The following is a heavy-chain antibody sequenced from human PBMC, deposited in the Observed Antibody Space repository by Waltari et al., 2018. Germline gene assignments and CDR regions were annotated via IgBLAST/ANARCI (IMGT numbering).Heavy chain of an antibody. D-gene: IGHD1-26*01. CDR1: GFTFSAHY. V-gene: IGHV3-72*01. CDR2: IRNKANSYTT. CDR3: VRARSGTYTPFDY. J-gene: IGHJ4*02. Sequence: EVQLVESGGGLVQPGGSLRLSCAASGFTFSAHYMDWARQAPGKGLEWVGRIRNKANSYTTEYAASVKGRFTISRDDSKKSLYLQMNRVETEDTAVYYCVRARSGTYTPFDYWGQGTLVTVSS.